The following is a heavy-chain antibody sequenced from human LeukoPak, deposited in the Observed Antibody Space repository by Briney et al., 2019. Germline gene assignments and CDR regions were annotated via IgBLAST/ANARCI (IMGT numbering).Heavy chain of an antibody. CDR3: ARGMGEEWLQAFDY. D-gene: IGHD5-12*01. V-gene: IGHV3-21*01. J-gene: IGHJ4*02. CDR2: ISSSSSYI. Sequence: GGSLRLSCAASGFTFSSYSMNWVRQAPGKGLEWVSSISSSSSYIYYADSVKGRFTISRDNAKNSLYLQMNSLRAEDTAVYYCARGMGEEWLQAFDYWGQGTLVTVSS. CDR1: GFTFSSYS.